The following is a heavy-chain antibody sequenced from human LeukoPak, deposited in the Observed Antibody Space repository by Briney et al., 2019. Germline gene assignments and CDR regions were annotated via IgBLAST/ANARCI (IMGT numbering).Heavy chain of an antibody. CDR2: VYYSGSI. CDR1: GGSIRSYY. D-gene: IGHD3-16*01. V-gene: IGHV4-59*05. Sequence: SETLSLTCTVSGGSIRSYYWSWIRLPPGKGLEWIGSVYYSGSIFSDTSHKSRVTISGDTSKNQFSLSLSSVTAADTAVYYCARLNPGYVTAPHDSWGQGMLVTVSS. J-gene: IGHJ5*01. CDR3: ARLNPGYVTAPHDS.